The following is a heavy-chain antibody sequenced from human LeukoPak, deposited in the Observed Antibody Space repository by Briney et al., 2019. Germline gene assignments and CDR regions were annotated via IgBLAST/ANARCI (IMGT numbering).Heavy chain of an antibody. CDR3: ARVSSSRFDY. V-gene: IGHV3-48*01. Sequence: GGSLRLSCSASGFTFNRACMSWVRQAPGKGLEWVSYISSSSSTIYYADSVKGRFTISRDNAKNSLYLQMNSLRAEDTAVYYCARVSSSRFDYWGQGTLVTVSS. J-gene: IGHJ4*02. CDR2: ISSSSSTI. D-gene: IGHD6-19*01. CDR1: GFTFNRAC.